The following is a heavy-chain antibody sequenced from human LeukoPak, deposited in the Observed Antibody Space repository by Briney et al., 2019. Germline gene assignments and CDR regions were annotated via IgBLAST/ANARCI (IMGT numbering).Heavy chain of an antibody. V-gene: IGHV1-24*01. J-gene: IGHJ4*02. D-gene: IGHD3-10*01. CDR2: FDPKYCET. CDR3: ATGNMVRGVIIGDVFDY. CDR1: VYTLTELS. Sequence: ASVNVSCNFSVYTLTELSMHWVRQAPGKGLEWMGVFDPKYCETIYAQNFQGRVTMTEDTSTDTAYMEMSRLRSEDTAVYYCATGNMVRGVIIGDVFDYWGQGTLVTVSS.